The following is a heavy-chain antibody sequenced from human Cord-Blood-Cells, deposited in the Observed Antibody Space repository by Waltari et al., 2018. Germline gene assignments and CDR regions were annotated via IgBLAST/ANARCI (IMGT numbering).Heavy chain of an antibody. J-gene: IGHJ4*02. CDR2: ISSSSSYT. CDR3: ARGWGLEPFDY. V-gene: IGHV3-11*03. D-gene: IGHD7-27*01. Sequence: GKGLEWVSYISSSSSYTNYADSVKGRFTISRDNAKNSLYLQMNSLRAEDTAVYYCARGWGLEPFDYWGQGTLVTVS.